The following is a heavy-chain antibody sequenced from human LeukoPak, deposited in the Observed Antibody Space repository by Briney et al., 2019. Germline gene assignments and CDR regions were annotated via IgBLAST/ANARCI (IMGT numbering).Heavy chain of an antibody. CDR2: INPSGGST. CDR1: GYTFTSYY. J-gene: IGHJ4*02. CDR3: ARGYYDSSGYYSDYFDY. Sequence: ASVKVSCKASGYTFTSYYMHWVRHAPGQGLEWMGIINPSGGSTSYAQKFQGRVTMTRDTSTSTVYMELSSLRSEDTAVYYCARGYYDSSGYYSDYFDYWGQGTLVTVSS. D-gene: IGHD3-22*01. V-gene: IGHV1-46*01.